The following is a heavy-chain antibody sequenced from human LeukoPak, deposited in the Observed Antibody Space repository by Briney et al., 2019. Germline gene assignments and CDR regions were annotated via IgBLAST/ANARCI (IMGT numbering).Heavy chain of an antibody. D-gene: IGHD6-13*01. CDR3: TADISRIAAV. J-gene: IGHJ3*01. CDR1: GFTFSNAW. CDR2: IKSKTDGGTT. Sequence: PGGSLRLSCAASGFTFSNAWMNWVRQAPGKGLEWVGRIKSKTDGGTTDYAAPVKGRVTISRDDSKNTLYLQMNSLKTEDTGAYYCTADISRIAAVWGQGTMVTVSS. V-gene: IGHV3-15*07.